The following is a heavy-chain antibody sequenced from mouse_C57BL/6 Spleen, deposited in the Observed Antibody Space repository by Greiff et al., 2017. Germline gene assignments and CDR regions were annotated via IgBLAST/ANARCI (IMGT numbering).Heavy chain of an antibody. V-gene: IGHV1-52*01. CDR2: IDPSDSET. D-gene: IGHD2-2*01. J-gene: IGHJ4*01. CDR3: ARVGSGYDDAMDY. CDR1: GYTFTSYW. Sequence: QVQLQQPGAELVRPGSSVKLSCKASGYTFTSYWMHWVKQRPIQGLEWIGNIDPSDSETHYTQKFKDKATLTVDKSSSTAYMQLSSLTSEDSAVYYCARVGSGYDDAMDYWGQGTSVTVSS.